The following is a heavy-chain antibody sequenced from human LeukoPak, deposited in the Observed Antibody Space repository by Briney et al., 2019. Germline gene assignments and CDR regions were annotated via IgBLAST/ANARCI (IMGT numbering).Heavy chain of an antibody. CDR2: INHSGST. V-gene: IGHV4-34*01. CDR3: ARGAVDTAMAFDY. CDR1: GGSFSGYY. J-gene: IGHJ4*02. D-gene: IGHD5-18*01. Sequence: SETLSLTCAVYGGSFSGYYWSWIRQPPGEGLEWIGEINHSGSTNYNPSLKSRVTISVDTSKNQFSLKLSSVTAADTAVYYCARGAVDTAMAFDYWGQGTLVTVSS.